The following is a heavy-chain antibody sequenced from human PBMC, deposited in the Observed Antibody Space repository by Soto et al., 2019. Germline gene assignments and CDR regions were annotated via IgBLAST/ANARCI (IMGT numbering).Heavy chain of an antibody. CDR2: IDPSDSYT. CDR1: GYSFTSYW. J-gene: IGHJ6*02. V-gene: IGHV5-10-1*01. D-gene: IGHD5-12*01. Sequence: GESLKISCKRSGYSFTSYWISWVRQMPGTGLEWMGRIDPSDSYTNYSPSFQGHVTISADKSISTAYLQWSSLKASDTAMYYCARRGSGYDEDYYYYGMDVWGQGTTVTVSS. CDR3: ARRGSGYDEDYYYYGMDV.